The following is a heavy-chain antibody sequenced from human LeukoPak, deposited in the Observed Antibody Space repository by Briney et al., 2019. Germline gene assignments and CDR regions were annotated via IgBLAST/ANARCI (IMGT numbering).Heavy chain of an antibody. J-gene: IGHJ4*02. CDR1: GYTLTELS. V-gene: IGHV1-24*01. Sequence: ASVTVSFKVSGYTLTELSMHWVRQAPGKGLEWMGGFDPEDGETIYAQKFQGRVTMTEDTSTDTAYMELSSLRSEDTAVYYCATDVRGHRNYDYVWGSYRSGFDYWGQGTLVTVSS. CDR2: FDPEDGET. D-gene: IGHD3-16*02. CDR3: ATDVRGHRNYDYVWGSYRSGFDY.